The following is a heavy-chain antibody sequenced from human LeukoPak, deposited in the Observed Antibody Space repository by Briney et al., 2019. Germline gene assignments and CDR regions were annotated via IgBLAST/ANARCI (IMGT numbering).Heavy chain of an antibody. Sequence: GGSLRLSCAASGFTFSSYSMNWVRQAPGKGLEWVSSISSSSSYIYYADSVKGRFTISRDNAKNSLYLQMNSLRAEDTAVYYCARLTARGPQTHVLDYWGQGTLVTVSS. CDR1: GFTFSSYS. CDR3: ARLTARGPQTHVLDY. CDR2: ISSSSSYI. J-gene: IGHJ4*02. V-gene: IGHV3-21*01. D-gene: IGHD3-16*01.